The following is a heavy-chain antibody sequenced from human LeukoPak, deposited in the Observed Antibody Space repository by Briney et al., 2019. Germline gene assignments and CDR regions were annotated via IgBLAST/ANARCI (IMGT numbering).Heavy chain of an antibody. CDR1: GFTFSSYS. D-gene: IGHD3-3*01. CDR2: ISSSSSYI. V-gene: IGHV3-21*01. CDR3: ARRLRGYHKGDAFDI. Sequence: GGSLRLSCAASGFTFSSYSMNWVRQAPGKGLEWVSSISSSSSYIYYADSVKGRFTISRDNAKNSLYLQMNSLRAEDTAVYYCARRLRGYHKGDAFDIWGQGTMVTVSS. J-gene: IGHJ3*02.